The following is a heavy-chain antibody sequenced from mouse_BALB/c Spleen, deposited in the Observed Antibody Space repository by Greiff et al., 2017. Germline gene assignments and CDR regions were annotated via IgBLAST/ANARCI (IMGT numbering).Heavy chain of an antibody. V-gene: IGHV1-87*01. CDR3: ARNWDHYAMDY. J-gene: IGHJ4*01. CDR1: GYTFTSYW. CDR2: IYPGDGDT. D-gene: IGHD4-1*01. Sequence: VQLVESGAELARPGASVKLSCKASGYTFTSYWMQWVKQRPGQGLEWIGAIYPGDGDTRYTQKFKGKATLTADKSSSTAYMQLSSLASEDSAVYYCARNWDHYAMDYWGQGTSVTVSS.